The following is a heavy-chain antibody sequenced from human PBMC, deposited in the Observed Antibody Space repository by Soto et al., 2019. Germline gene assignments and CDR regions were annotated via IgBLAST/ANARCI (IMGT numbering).Heavy chain of an antibody. CDR2: IYYSGST. J-gene: IGHJ4*02. D-gene: IGHD1-26*01. CDR1: GGSISSGDYY. CDR3: ARDLLGDSGSYYIDY. V-gene: IGHV4-30-4*01. Sequence: SETLSLTCTVSGGSISSGDYYWSWIRQPPGKGLEWIGYIYYSGSTYYNPSLKSRVTISVDTSKNQFSLKLSSVTAADTAVYYCARDLLGDSGSYYIDYWGQGTLVTVSS.